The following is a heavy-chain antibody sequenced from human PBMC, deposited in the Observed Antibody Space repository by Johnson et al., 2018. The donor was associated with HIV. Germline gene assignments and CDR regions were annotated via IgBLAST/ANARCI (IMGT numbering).Heavy chain of an antibody. J-gene: IGHJ3*02. V-gene: IGHV3-33*01. CDR3: ARDPSRSPGAFDI. CDR1: GFTFSTYD. CDR2: ARFDEVSK. Sequence: QVQLVESGGGVVQPGTSLRLSCAASGFTFSTYDMHWVRQAPGKGLEWVAVARFDEVSKYYIDSVKGRFTISRDNSKNTLYLQMNNLRAEDTAVYYCARDPSRSPGAFDIWGQGTMVTVSS.